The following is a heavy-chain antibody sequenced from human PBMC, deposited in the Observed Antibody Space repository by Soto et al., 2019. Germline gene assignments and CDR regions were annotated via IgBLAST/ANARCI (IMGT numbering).Heavy chain of an antibody. CDR2: VTPSDGSP. V-gene: IGHV1-46*01. J-gene: IGHJ4*02. CDR1: EYTFTSYY. Sequence: QVHLVQSGAEVKKPGVSVKVSCEASEYTFTSYYIHWVRQAPGQGFEWMGIVTPSDGSPTYAPKFQGRVTMTRDTSTSTVYMELSSLRSDDTAVYYCARARMHQAPYFFDYWGQGTLVTVSS. CDR3: ARARMHQAPYFFDY. D-gene: IGHD2-8*01.